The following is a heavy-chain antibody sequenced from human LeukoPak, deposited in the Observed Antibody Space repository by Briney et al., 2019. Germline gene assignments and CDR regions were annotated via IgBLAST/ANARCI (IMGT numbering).Heavy chain of an antibody. Sequence: GGSLRLSCAASGFTFSSYAMSWVRQAPGKGLEWVAVIWYDGSNKYYADSVKGRFTISRDNSKNTLYLQMNSLRAEDTAVYYCARDSSSGWHIDYWGQGTLVTVSS. CDR3: ARDSSSGWHIDY. CDR1: GFTFSSYA. V-gene: IGHV3-33*08. D-gene: IGHD6-19*01. J-gene: IGHJ4*02. CDR2: IWYDGSNK.